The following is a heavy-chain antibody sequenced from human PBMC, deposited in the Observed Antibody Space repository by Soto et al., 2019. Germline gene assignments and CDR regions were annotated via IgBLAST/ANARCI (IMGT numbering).Heavy chain of an antibody. V-gene: IGHV3-74*01. CDR2: IKGDGSDI. CDR1: GFTFSSSR. D-gene: IGHD1-1*01. Sequence: GSLRLSCAASGFTFSSSRMHWVRQVPGKGLVWVSHIKGDGSDISYAESVKGRFTVSRDNAKDTLYLQMNNLRAEDTALYYCSTLGGPHLESRDYWGQGTLVTVSS. CDR3: STLGGPHLESRDY. J-gene: IGHJ4*02.